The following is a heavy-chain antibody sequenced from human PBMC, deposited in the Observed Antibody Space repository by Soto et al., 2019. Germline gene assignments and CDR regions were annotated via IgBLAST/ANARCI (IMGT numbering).Heavy chain of an antibody. CDR3: ARELHGLGVDY. D-gene: IGHD1-26*01. CDR1: GFTFSSYW. CDR2: IGTAGDT. V-gene: IGHV3-13*01. Sequence: GGSLRLSWAASGFTFSSYWMSWVCQAPGKGLEWVSAIGTAGDTFYPGSVKGRFTISRENAKNSLYLQMNNLGAGDTAVYYCARELHGLGVDYWGQGTLVTVSS. J-gene: IGHJ4*02.